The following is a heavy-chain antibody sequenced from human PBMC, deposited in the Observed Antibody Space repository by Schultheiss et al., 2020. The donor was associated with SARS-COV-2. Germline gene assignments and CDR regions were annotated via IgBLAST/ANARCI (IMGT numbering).Heavy chain of an antibody. CDR3: ARGIAVAGLDY. CDR2: IYHSGST. V-gene: IGHV4-38-2*01. Sequence: SQTLSLTCAVSGASISSGYYWGWIRQPPGKGLEWIGSIYHSGSTYYNPSLKSRVTISVDTSKNQFSLKLSSVTAADTAVYYCARGIAVAGLDYWGQGTLVTVSS. J-gene: IGHJ4*02. CDR1: GASISSGYY. D-gene: IGHD6-19*01.